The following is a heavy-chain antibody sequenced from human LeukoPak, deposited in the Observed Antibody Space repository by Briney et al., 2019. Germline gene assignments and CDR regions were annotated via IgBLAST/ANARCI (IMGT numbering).Heavy chain of an antibody. CDR1: GFTFSIYA. J-gene: IGHJ6*04. V-gene: IGHV3-23*01. CDR3: AKGVVAYIYSSCLDV. D-gene: IGHD6-19*01. Sequence: PGGSLRLSCAASGFTFSIYAMSWVRQAPGKGLEWVSGISGSGGSTYYADSVKGRFTISRDNSKNTLYLQMNSLRAEDTAVYYCAKGVVAYIYSSCLDVWGTGTTVTVSS. CDR2: ISGSGGST.